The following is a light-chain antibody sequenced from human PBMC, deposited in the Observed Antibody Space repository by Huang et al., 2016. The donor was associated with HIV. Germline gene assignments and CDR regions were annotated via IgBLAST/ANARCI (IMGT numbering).Light chain of an antibody. CDR1: QNVSTH. CDR2: GAS. V-gene: IGKV3-15*01. J-gene: IGKJ1*01. CDR3: QQYNDWPGT. Sequence: EMVMTQSPATLSVSPGERATLSCRASQNVSTHLAWYQQKPGHAPRLLIYGASTRATGVPARCSGSGSGKEFALTIGSLQSEDFAVYHCQQYNDWPGTFGQGTKVEIK.